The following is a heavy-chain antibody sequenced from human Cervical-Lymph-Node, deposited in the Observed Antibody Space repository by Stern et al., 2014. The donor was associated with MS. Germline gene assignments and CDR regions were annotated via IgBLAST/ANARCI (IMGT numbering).Heavy chain of an antibody. CDR1: GGTFSTYA. CDR3: ASRGLGRRQEIDF. D-gene: IGHD3/OR15-3a*01. CDR2: IILSVGTT. J-gene: IGHJ4*02. Sequence: QVQLVQSGAEVRKPGSSVKVSCEVSGGTFSTYAINWVRQAPGQGLEWMGAIILSVGTTNYTQKFRGRVTIVADESTSTAHMELSSLRPEDTAVYYCASRGLGRRQEIDFWGQGTLVTVSS. V-gene: IGHV1-69*01.